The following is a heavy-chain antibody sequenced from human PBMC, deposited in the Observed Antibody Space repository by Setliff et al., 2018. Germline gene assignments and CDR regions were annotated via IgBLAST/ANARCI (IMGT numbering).Heavy chain of an antibody. CDR1: GYTFTDYY. Sequence: ASVKVSCKASGYTFTDYYMHWVQQAPGKGLEWMGRVDPEDGHTKYAEKFQGRITISADMSLDIAHMELGSLTSEDTAVYYCTTGLRHGVPYFDLWGQGTLVPVSS. CDR3: TTGLRHGVPYFDL. D-gene: IGHD3-10*01. J-gene: IGHJ4*02. CDR2: VDPEDGHT. V-gene: IGHV1-69-2*01.